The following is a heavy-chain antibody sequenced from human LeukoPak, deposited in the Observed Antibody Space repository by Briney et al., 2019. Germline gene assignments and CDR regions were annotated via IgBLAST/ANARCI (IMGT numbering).Heavy chain of an antibody. CDR3: ARLPFGVVVAATFDY. J-gene: IGHJ4*02. CDR1: GGSISSSSYC. V-gene: IGHV4-39*01. Sequence: SETLSLTCTVSGGSISSSSYCWGWIRQPPGKGLEWIGSIYYSGSTYYNPSLKSPVTISVDTSKNQFSLKLSSVTAADTAVYYCARLPFGVVVAATFDYWGQGTLVTVSS. D-gene: IGHD2-15*01. CDR2: IYYSGST.